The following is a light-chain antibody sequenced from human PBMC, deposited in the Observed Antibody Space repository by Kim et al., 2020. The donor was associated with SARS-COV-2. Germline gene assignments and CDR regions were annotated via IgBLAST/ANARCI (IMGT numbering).Light chain of an antibody. CDR2: DAS. Sequence: ASVGDRVTITCRAGQDVRDRLAWYQQKPGKAPKPLIYDASSLQSGVPSKFSGSGSGTDFTLTISNLQPEDSATYYCQQYNTYPPTFGGGTKVDIK. V-gene: IGKV1-16*02. CDR3: QQYNTYPPT. CDR1: QDVRDR. J-gene: IGKJ4*01.